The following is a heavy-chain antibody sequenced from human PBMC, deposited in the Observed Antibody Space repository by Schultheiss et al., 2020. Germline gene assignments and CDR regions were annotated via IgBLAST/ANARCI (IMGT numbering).Heavy chain of an antibody. D-gene: IGHD6-13*01. J-gene: IGHJ4*02. CDR1: GGSFSGYY. CDR2: INHSGST. V-gene: IGHV4-34*01. Sequence: SETLSLTCAVYGGSFSGYYWSWIRQPPGKGLEWIGEINHSGSTNYNPSLKSRVTISVDRSKNQFSLKLSSVTAADTAVYYCASQIAAAVDYWGQGTLVTVSS. CDR3: ASQIAAAVDY.